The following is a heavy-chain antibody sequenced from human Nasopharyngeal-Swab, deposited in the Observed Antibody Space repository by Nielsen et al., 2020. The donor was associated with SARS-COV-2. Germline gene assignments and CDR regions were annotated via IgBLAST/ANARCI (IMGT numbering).Heavy chain of an antibody. D-gene: IGHD6-13*01. Sequence: SQTLSLTCAISGDSVSSNSAAWNWIRQSPSRGLEWLGRTYYRSKWYNDYAVSVKSRITINPDTSKNQFSLQLNSVTPEDTAVYYCARDGWSSAAAGPNYYYYYYYMDVWGKGTTVTVSS. V-gene: IGHV6-1*01. CDR2: TYYRSKWYN. J-gene: IGHJ6*03. CDR1: GDSVSSNSAA. CDR3: ARDGWSSAAAGPNYYYYYYYMDV.